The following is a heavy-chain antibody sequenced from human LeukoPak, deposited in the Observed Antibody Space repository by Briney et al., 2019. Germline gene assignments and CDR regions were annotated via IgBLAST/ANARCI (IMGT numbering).Heavy chain of an antibody. CDR3: ARGKSLLWFGESGHDAFDI. CDR2: ISYDGSNK. CDR1: GFTFSSYA. D-gene: IGHD3-10*01. V-gene: IGHV3-30-3*01. Sequence: PGRSLRLSCAASGFTFSSYAMHWVRQAPGKGLEWVAVISYDGSNKYYADSVKGRFTISRDNSKNTLYLQMNSLRAEDTAVYYCARGKSLLWFGESGHDAFDIWGQGTMVTVSS. J-gene: IGHJ3*02.